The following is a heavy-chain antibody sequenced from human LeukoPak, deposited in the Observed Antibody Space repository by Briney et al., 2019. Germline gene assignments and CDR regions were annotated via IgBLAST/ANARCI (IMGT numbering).Heavy chain of an antibody. Sequence: ASVKVSCTASGYSLTNYDINWVRQAPGQGLEWMGWMKPKSGETGYAQKFQGRAIMTRDTSTNTAYMELRSLTSEDTAVYYCAGDYGGNSGWFDPWGQGTVVTVSS. D-gene: IGHD4-23*01. CDR1: GYSLTNYD. V-gene: IGHV1-8*01. J-gene: IGHJ5*02. CDR3: AGDYGGNSGWFDP. CDR2: MKPKSGET.